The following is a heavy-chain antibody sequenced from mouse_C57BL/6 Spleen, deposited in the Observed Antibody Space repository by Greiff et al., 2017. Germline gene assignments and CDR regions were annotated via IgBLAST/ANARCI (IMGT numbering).Heavy chain of an antibody. CDR2: IDPSDSYT. Sequence: VQLQQPGAELVKPGASVKLSCKASGYTFTSYWMQWVKQRPGQGLEWIGEIDPSDSYTNYNQKFKGKATLTVDTSSCTAYMQLSSLTSEDSAVYYCASLAYYSNYHGYWGQGTTLTVSS. CDR1: GYTFTSYW. D-gene: IGHD2-5*01. J-gene: IGHJ2*01. CDR3: ASLAYYSNYHGY. V-gene: IGHV1-50*01.